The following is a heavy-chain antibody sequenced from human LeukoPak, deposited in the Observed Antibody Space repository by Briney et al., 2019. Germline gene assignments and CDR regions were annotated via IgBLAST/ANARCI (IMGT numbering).Heavy chain of an antibody. Sequence: SETLSLTCAVYGGSFSGYYWSWIRQPPGKGLEWIGEINHSGSTNYNPSLKSRVTISVDTSKNQFSLKLSSVTAADTAVYYCARSWGSNDAFNIWGQGTMVTVSS. V-gene: IGHV4-34*01. CDR2: INHSGST. J-gene: IGHJ3*02. CDR3: ARSWGSNDAFNI. CDR1: GGSFSGYY. D-gene: IGHD6-13*01.